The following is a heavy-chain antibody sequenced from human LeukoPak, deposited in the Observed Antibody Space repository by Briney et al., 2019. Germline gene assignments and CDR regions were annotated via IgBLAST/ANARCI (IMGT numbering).Heavy chain of an antibody. CDR1: GGSISSGGYY. J-gene: IGHJ4*02. D-gene: IGHD5-12*01. CDR2: IYYSGST. V-gene: IGHV4-31*03. CDR3: ARVAGYSGRPKGYFDY. Sequence: SETLSLTCTVSGGSISSGGYYWSWIRQHPGKGLEWNGYIYYSGSTYYSPSLKSRVTISVDTSKNQFSLKLSSVTAADTAVYYCARVAGYSGRPKGYFDYWGQGTLVTVSS.